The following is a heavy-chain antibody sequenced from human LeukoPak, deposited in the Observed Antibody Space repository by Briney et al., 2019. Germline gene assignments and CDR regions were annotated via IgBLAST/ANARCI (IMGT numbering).Heavy chain of an antibody. J-gene: IGHJ4*02. CDR2: ISSSSSYI. Sequence: GGSLRLSCAVSGVTFSSYEMNWVRQAPGKGLEWVSSISSSSSYIYYADSVKGRFTISRDNAKNSLYLQMNSLRAEDTAVYYCARDFLLSATGLFDYWGQGTLVTVSS. V-gene: IGHV3-21*01. CDR1: GVTFSSYE. D-gene: IGHD1-1*01. CDR3: ARDFLLSATGLFDY.